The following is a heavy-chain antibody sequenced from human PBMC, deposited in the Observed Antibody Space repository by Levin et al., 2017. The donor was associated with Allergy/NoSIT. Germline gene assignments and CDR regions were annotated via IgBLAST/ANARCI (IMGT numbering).Heavy chain of an antibody. V-gene: IGHV3-23*01. CDR2: ISGSGGSI. CDR3: AREDRGSGWYFEMGFDY. Sequence: PGGSLRLSCAASGFTFSRHAVAWVRQAPGKGLEWVSAISGSGGSIYYADSVKGRFTISRDNSKNTLYLQMNSLRSEDTAVYYCAREDRGSGWYFEMGFDYWGQGTLVTVSS. D-gene: IGHD6-19*01. J-gene: IGHJ4*02. CDR1: GFTFSRHA.